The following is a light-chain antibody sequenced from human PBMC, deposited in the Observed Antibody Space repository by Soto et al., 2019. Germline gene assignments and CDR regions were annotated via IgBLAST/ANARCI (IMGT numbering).Light chain of an antibody. Sequence: QSVLTQPRSVSGSPGQSVTISCTGTSRDVGGYNYVSWYQQYPGKAPKLMIYDVSKRPSGVPDRFSGSKSGNTASLTISGLQAEDEADYYCCSYAGSYTFDVFGTGTKLTVL. V-gene: IGLV2-11*01. CDR1: SRDVGGYNY. J-gene: IGLJ1*01. CDR2: DVS. CDR3: CSYAGSYTFDV.